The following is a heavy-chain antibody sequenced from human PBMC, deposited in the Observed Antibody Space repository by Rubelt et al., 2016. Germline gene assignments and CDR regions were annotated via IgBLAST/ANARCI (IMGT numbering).Heavy chain of an antibody. CDR2: IWYDGTNK. D-gene: IGHD6-19*01. V-gene: IGHV3-33*01. Sequence: QVQLVESGGGVVQPGRSLRLSCAASAFTFSTFGMHWVRQAPGKGLEWVAVIWYDGTNKYYLDSVKGRLTISRDHSKNMLFLQMDGVVGRGTAVYYCARAPLRSGWYESYYGLDVWGQGTTVAVSS. J-gene: IGHJ6*02. CDR1: AFTFSTFG. CDR3: ARAPLRSGWYESYYGLDV.